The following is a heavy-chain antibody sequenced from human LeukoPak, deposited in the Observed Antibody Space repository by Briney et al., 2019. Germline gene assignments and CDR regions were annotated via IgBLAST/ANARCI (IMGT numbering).Heavy chain of an antibody. V-gene: IGHV3-9*01. Sequence: QTGGSLRLSCAASGFNFNDYAMHWVRQAPGKGLEWVSGISWHSGTIAYADSVKGRFTISRDNSKNTLYLQMNSLKGDDTAVYYCAKDSAFYYIDVWGKGTTVIISS. CDR1: GFNFNDYA. CDR3: AKDSAFYYIDV. CDR2: ISWHSGTI. J-gene: IGHJ6*03.